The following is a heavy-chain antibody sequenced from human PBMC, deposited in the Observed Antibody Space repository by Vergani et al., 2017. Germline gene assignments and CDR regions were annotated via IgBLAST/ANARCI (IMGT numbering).Heavy chain of an antibody. Sequence: EVQLVQSGAEVKTPGESLKISCKGSGYSFTSYWIGWVRQMPGKGLEWMGIISPGDSDTRYSPSFQGQVTISADKSISTAYLQWSSLKASDTAMYYCARHRKSAVASKGYFDYWGQGTLVTVSS. CDR3: ARHRKSAVASKGYFDY. CDR1: GYSFTSYW. D-gene: IGHD6-19*01. CDR2: ISPGDSDT. V-gene: IGHV5-51*01. J-gene: IGHJ4*02.